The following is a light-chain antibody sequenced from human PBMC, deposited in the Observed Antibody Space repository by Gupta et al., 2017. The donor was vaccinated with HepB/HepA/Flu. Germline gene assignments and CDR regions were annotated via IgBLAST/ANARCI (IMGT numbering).Light chain of an antibody. CDR2: DAS. V-gene: IGKV3-11*01. CDR1: QSISSF. J-gene: IGKJ4*01. Sequence: EIVLTQSPATLSLSPGERATLSCRASQSISSFLAWYQQKPGQAPRLIIYDASDRAPGITASFSGSGDGKDFTLTSSHREHEDCAVYYWQQRFTLITFGGGTTVDIK. CDR3: QQRFTLIT.